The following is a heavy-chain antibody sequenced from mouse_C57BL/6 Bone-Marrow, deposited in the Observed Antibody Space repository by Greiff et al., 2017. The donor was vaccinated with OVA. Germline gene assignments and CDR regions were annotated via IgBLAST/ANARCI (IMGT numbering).Heavy chain of an antibody. D-gene: IGHD2-3*01. CDR2: ISNGGGST. V-gene: IGHV5-12*01. CDR1: GFTFSDYY. CDR3: ARFDGYYWYFDV. Sequence: EVQLVESGGGLVQPGGSLKLSCAASGFTFSDYYMYWVRQTPEKRLEWVAYISNGGGSTYYPDTVKGRFTISRDNAKNTLYLQMSRLKSEDTAMYYCARFDGYYWYFDVWGTGTTVTVSS. J-gene: IGHJ1*03.